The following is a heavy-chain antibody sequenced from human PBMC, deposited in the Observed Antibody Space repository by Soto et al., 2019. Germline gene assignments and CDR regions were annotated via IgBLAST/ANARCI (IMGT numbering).Heavy chain of an antibody. CDR3: ARDPKTSGGQHWAFNYFDS. CDR2: ISYDGTNK. D-gene: IGHD7-27*01. Sequence: PGGSLRLSCAASGFSFSISPMHWVRQAPGKGPAWVALISYDGTNKFYADSVKGRFTISRDNSKSTLYLQVDSLRPEDAAVYYCARDPKTSGGQHWAFNYFDSWGQGTLVTVSS. J-gene: IGHJ4*02. CDR1: GFSFSISP. V-gene: IGHV3-30-3*01.